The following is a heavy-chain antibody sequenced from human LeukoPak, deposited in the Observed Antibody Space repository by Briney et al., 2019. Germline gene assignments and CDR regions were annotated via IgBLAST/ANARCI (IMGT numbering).Heavy chain of an antibody. D-gene: IGHD3-22*01. Sequence: SGPTLVKPTQTLTLTCTFSGFSLSTSGMCVSWIRQPPGKALEWLARLDWDDDKYYSTSLKTRLTISKDTSKNQVVLTMTNMDPVDTATYYCARMPTYDSSGYPLDYWGQGTLVTVSS. CDR2: LDWDDDK. CDR1: GFSLSTSGMC. J-gene: IGHJ4*02. V-gene: IGHV2-70*11. CDR3: ARMPTYDSSGYPLDY.